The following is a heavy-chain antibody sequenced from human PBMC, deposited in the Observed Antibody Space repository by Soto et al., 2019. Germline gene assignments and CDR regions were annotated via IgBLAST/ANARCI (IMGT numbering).Heavy chain of an antibody. CDR3: ARGDCTGAYCYSWPFNYGVDV. Sequence: QVQLVESGGGVVQPGGSLRLSCTTSGFTFNTYGMYWVRQAPGKGLEWVAIIWYDGSNKYYGDSVKGRFTISRVNSKNTLYLQMNSLRAEDTALYYCARGDCTGAYCYSWPFNYGVDVWGQGTTVTVSS. CDR1: GFTFNTYG. J-gene: IGHJ6*02. V-gene: IGHV3-33*08. D-gene: IGHD2-15*01. CDR2: IWYDGSNK.